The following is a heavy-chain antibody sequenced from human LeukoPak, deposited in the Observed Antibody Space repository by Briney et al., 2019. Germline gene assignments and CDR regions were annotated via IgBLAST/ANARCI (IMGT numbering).Heavy chain of an antibody. J-gene: IGHJ4*02. V-gene: IGHV3-30-3*01. CDR2: ISYDGINK. D-gene: IGHD3-22*01. CDR1: GFTFSSYA. CDR3: ARGKYYYDSSGYLPDY. Sequence: GGSLRLSCAASGFTFSSYAMHWVRQAPGKGLEWVSVISYDGINKYYADSVKGRFTISRDNSKNTLYLQMNSLRPEDTAVYYCARGKYYYDSSGYLPDYWGQGTLVTVSS.